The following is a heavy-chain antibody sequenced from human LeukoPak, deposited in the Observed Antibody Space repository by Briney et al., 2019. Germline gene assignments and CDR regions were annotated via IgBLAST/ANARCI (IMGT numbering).Heavy chain of an antibody. D-gene: IGHD3-10*01. CDR2: INPNSGGT. CDR3: ARGPYGTGSHFDF. Sequence: VASVKVSCKASGYTFTGYYMHWVRQAPGQGLEWMGWINPNSGGTNYAQKFQGRVTMTRDTSISTAYMELSRLRSDDTAVYYCARGPYGTGSHFDFWGQGTLVTVSS. CDR1: GYTFTGYY. V-gene: IGHV1-2*02. J-gene: IGHJ4*02.